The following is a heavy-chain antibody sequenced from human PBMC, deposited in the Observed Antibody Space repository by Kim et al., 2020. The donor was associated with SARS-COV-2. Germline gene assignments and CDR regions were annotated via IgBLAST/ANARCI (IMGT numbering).Heavy chain of an antibody. J-gene: IGHJ4*02. CDR2: IYYSGST. D-gene: IGHD2-15*01. V-gene: IGHV4-39*07. Sequence: SETLSLTCTVSGGSISSSSYYWGWIRQPPGKGLEWIGSIYYSGSTYYNPSLKSRVTISVDTSKNQFSLKLSSVTAADTAVYYCARDLGGYYFDYWGQGTLVTVSS. CDR1: GGSISSSSYY. CDR3: ARDLGGYYFDY.